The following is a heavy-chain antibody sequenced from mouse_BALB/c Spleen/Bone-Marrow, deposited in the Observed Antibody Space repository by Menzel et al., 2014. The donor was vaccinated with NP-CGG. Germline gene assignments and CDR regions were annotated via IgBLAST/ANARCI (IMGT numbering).Heavy chain of an antibody. J-gene: IGHJ2*01. D-gene: IGHD2-14*01. Sequence: VQLQQSGAELVKPGASVKLSCTASGFNIKDTYMHWVKQRPEQGLEWIGRIDPANGNTKYDPKFQGKATITADTSSNTAYLQLSSLTPADTAVYYCARYRLGTYFDYWGQGTTLTVSS. V-gene: IGHV14-3*02. CDR3: ARYRLGTYFDY. CDR2: IDPANGNT. CDR1: GFNIKDTY.